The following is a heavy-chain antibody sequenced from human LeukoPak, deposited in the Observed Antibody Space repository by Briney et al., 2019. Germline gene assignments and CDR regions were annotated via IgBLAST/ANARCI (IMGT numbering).Heavy chain of an antibody. Sequence: PGGSLRLSCAASGFTFSSYGMNWVRQAPGKGLEWVSSISSSSSYIYYADSVKGRFTISRDNAKNSLYLQMNSLRAEDTAVYYCARAARCSSTSCYSVDYWGQGTLVTVSS. CDR1: GFTFSSYG. J-gene: IGHJ4*02. D-gene: IGHD2-2*01. V-gene: IGHV3-21*01. CDR2: ISSSSSYI. CDR3: ARAARCSSTSCYSVDY.